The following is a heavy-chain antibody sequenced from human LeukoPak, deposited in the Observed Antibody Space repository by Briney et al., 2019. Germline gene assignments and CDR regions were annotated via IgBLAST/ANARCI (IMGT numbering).Heavy chain of an antibody. J-gene: IGHJ4*02. CDR3: ARDFIAAAGIEFDY. V-gene: IGHV1-18*01. CDR2: ISAYNGNT. Sequence: ASVKVSCKASGGTFSSYAISWVRQAPGQGLEWMGWISAYNGNTNYAQKLQGRVTMTTDTSTSTAYMELRSLRSDDTAVYYCARDFIAAAGIEFDYWGQGTLVTVSS. CDR1: GGTFSSYA. D-gene: IGHD6-13*01.